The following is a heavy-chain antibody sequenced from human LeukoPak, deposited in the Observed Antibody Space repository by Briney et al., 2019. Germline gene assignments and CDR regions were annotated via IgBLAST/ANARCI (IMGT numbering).Heavy chain of an antibody. CDR1: GFTFSSSV. V-gene: IGHV3-66*01. D-gene: IGHD4-23*01. Sequence: GGSLRLSCAASGFTFSSSVMTWVRQAPGKGLEWVSVIYSGGTTYYADSVKGRFTISRDKSQNTLYLQMNSLRAEDTAVYYCARGGGSLGYWGQGTLVTVSS. CDR2: IYSGGTT. CDR3: ARGGGSLGY. J-gene: IGHJ4*02.